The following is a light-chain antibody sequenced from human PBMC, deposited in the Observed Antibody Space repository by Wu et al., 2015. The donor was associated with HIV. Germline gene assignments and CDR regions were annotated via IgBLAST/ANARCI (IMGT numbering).Light chain of an antibody. CDR2: GAS. Sequence: EIVLTQSPGTLSLSPGDRATLSCRASQTISSNYLAWYQQKPGQAPRLLIHGASSRATAIPDRFSDSGSGTDFTLTISRLEPEDFATYYCQQYYSTPWTFGQGTKVEIK. J-gene: IGKJ1*01. V-gene: IGKV3-20*01. CDR1: QTISSNY. CDR3: QQYYSTPWT.